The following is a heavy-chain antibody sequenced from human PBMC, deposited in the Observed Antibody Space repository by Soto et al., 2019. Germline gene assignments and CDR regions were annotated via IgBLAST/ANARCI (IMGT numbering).Heavy chain of an antibody. Sequence: SETLSITCTVSGGSVSSDYWTGIRQPPGERLEWIGYIYYNGNTNYNSSLKSRVTISIDTSKNQFSLKLNSVTAADTSVYFCARLAYTSGFTFDYWGRGTLVTVSS. CDR3: ARLAYTSGFTFDY. J-gene: IGHJ4*02. D-gene: IGHD5-18*01. CDR1: GGSVSSDY. V-gene: IGHV4-59*02. CDR2: IYYNGNT.